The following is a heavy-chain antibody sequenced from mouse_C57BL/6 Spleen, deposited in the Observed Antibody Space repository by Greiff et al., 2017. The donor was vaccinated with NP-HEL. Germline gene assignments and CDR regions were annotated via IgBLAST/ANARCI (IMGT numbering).Heavy chain of an antibody. CDR1: GFSLTSYG. J-gene: IGHJ1*03. D-gene: IGHD1-1*01. CDR2: IWSGGST. Sequence: QVQLKESGPGLVQPSQSLSITCTVSGFSLTSYGVHWVRQSPGKGLEWLGVIWSGGSTDYNAAFISRLSISKDNSKSQVFFKMNSLQADDTAIYYCASPTTVDWYFDVWGTGTTVTVSS. V-gene: IGHV2-2*01. CDR3: ASPTTVDWYFDV.